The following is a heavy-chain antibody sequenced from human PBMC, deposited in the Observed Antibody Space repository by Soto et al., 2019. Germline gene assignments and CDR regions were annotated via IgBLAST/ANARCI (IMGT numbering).Heavy chain of an antibody. CDR2: ISSSGGSS. CDR3: VKGRPHDYLNWFDP. CDR1: GFTFSSYA. J-gene: IGHJ5*02. V-gene: IGHV3-64D*06. Sequence: PGGSLRLSCSASGFTFSSYAMHWVRLAPGKGLEYVSAISSSGGSSYFADSVKGRFTISRDNSKNTLYLQMSSLRAEDTAVYYCVKGRPHDYLNWFDPWGQGTLVTVSS. D-gene: IGHD4-17*01.